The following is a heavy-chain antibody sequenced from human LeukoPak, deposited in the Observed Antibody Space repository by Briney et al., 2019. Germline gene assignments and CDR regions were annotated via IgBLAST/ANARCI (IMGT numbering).Heavy chain of an antibody. V-gene: IGHV1-69*13. CDR2: ITPIFGTA. CDR1: GGTFSSYA. J-gene: IGHJ4*02. Sequence: ASVKVSCKASGGTFSSYAISWVRQAPGQGLEWMGGITPIFGTANYAQKFQGRVTITADESTSTAYMELSSLRSEDTAVYYCARGPIVVVPAAMNSYFDYWGQGTLVTVSS. CDR3: ARGPIVVVPAAMNSYFDY. D-gene: IGHD2-2*01.